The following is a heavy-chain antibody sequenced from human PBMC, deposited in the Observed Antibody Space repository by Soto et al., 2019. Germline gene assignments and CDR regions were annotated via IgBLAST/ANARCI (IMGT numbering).Heavy chain of an antibody. CDR1: GFSFSDYG. V-gene: IGHV3-30*03. Sequence: GGSLRLSCAVSGFSFSDYGMHWVRQAPGKGLEWVANILYDGSYTYYADSVKGRFTISRDNSKNTLYLQMNSLRPEDTAIYFCAQYDYSNYLDYWGQGTLVTVYS. CDR3: AQYDYSNYLDY. D-gene: IGHD4-4*01. J-gene: IGHJ4*02. CDR2: ILYDGSYT.